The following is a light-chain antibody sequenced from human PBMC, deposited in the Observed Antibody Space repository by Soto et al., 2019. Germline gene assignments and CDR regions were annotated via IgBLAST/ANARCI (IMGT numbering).Light chain of an antibody. J-gene: IGLJ1*01. Sequence: QSVLTQPASASGSPGQSITISCTGTSSDVGTYNSVSWYQQHPGKAPKLMMYEVSNRPSGVSNRFSGSKSGNTASLTISGLQAEDEGDYYCTSYRTSGTLYVFGTGTKVTVL. CDR1: SSDVGTYNS. CDR3: TSYRTSGTLYV. CDR2: EVS. V-gene: IGLV2-14*03.